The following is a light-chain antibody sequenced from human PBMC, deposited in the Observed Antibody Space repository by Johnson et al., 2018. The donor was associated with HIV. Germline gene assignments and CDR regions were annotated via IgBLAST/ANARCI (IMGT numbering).Light chain of an antibody. CDR1: SSNIGKNY. Sequence: QSVLTQPPSVSAAPGQMVSISCSGSSSNIGKNYVSWYQQLRGTAPKLLIYENNKRPSGIPDRFSGSKSGTSATLGITGLQTGDEADYYCGTWDSSLSAGVFGTGTKVTVL. CDR3: GTWDSSLSAGV. CDR2: ENN. V-gene: IGLV1-51*02. J-gene: IGLJ1*01.